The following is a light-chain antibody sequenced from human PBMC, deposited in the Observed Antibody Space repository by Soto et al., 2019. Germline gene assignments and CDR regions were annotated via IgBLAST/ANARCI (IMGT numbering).Light chain of an antibody. V-gene: IGKV3-11*01. J-gene: IGKJ1*01. CDR1: QSIGTY. CDR3: HQRNDWPWT. CDR2: GAS. Sequence: EIVLTQSPGTLSLSPGERATLSCRASQSIGTYLAWYQQKPGQAPSLLIYGASSRATGIPDRFSGSGSGTDFTLTISGLEPEDFVIYYCHQRNDWPWTFGQGTKVEMK.